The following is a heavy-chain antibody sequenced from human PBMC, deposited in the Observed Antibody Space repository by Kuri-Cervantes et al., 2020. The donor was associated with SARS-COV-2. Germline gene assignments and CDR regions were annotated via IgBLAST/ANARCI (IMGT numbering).Heavy chain of an antibody. J-gene: IGHJ6*02. D-gene: IGHD2-2*01. CDR3: ARSAAAFYGMDV. CDR2: IYYSGSI. V-gene: IGHV4-59*01. CDR1: GDSISPYY. Sequence: SETLSLTCSVSGDSISPYYWTWIRQPPGKGLERIGHIYYSGSINYNPSLMSRLTISVDTSKNQVSLKLSSVTAADTAVYYCARSAAAFYGMDVWGQGTTVTVSS.